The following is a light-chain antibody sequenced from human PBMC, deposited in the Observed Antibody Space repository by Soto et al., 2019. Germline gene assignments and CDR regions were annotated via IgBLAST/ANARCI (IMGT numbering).Light chain of an antibody. J-gene: IGKJ5*01. CDR2: GAS. CDR3: QQRSNWPPA. V-gene: IGKV3D-20*02. CDR1: QSVSNNY. Sequence: EIVLTQSPGTLSLSPGERATLSCRASQSVSNNYLAWYQQKPGQAPRLLIYGASNRATGIPDRFSGSGSGTDFTLTISSLEPEDFAVYYCQQRSNWPPAFGQGTRLEI.